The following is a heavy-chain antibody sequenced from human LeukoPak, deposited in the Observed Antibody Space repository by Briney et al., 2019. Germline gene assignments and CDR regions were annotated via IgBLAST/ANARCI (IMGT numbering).Heavy chain of an antibody. Sequence: SETLSLTCAVSGGSISSGGYSWSWIRQPPGKGLEWIGYIYHSGSTYYNPSLKSRVTISVDRSKNQFSLKLSSVTAADTAVYYCARGLELLFDYRGQGTLVTVSS. CDR3: ARGLELLFDY. J-gene: IGHJ4*02. D-gene: IGHD1-26*01. CDR1: GGSISSGGYS. V-gene: IGHV4-30-2*01. CDR2: IYHSGST.